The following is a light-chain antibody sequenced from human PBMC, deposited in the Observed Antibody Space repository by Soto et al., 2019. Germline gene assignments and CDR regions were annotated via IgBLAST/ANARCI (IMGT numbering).Light chain of an antibody. CDR2: DNN. J-gene: IGLJ2*01. CDR3: QSFDSSRLGLL. CDR1: SSNIGAGYA. Sequence: QSVLTQPPSVSGAPGQRVTISCTGSSSNIGAGYAVHWYQQLPGKAPELLMYDNNNRPSGVPKRFSGSKSGTSASVAIAGLQTEDEADYFCQSFDSSRLGLLFGGGTKLTVL. V-gene: IGLV1-40*01.